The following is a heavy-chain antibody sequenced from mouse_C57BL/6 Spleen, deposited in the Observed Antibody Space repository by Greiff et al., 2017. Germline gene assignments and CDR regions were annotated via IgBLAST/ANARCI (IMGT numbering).Heavy chain of an antibody. CDR2: INPNNGGT. CDR3: ARGTTRDWFAD. J-gene: IGHJ3*01. CDR1: GYTFTDYN. Sequence: VQLQQSGPELVKPGASVKIPCKASGYTFTDYNMDWVKQSHGKSLEWIGDINPNNGGTIYNQKFKGKATLTVDKSSSTAYMELRSLTSEDTAVYYYARGTTRDWFADWSQGTLVTVSA. D-gene: IGHD1-1*01. V-gene: IGHV1-18*01.